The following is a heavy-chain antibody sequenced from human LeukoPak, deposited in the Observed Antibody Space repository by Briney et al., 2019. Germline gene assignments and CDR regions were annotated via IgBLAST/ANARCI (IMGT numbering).Heavy chain of an antibody. CDR3: ARYWDLDYGDYEYFQH. J-gene: IGHJ1*01. Sequence: GGSLRLSCAASGFTFSSYSMNWVRQAPGKGLEWVSYISSSSSTIYYADSVKGRFTISRDNAKISLYLQMNSLRAEDTAVYYCARYWDLDYGDYEYFQHWGQGTLVTVSS. CDR1: GFTFSSYS. CDR2: ISSSSSTI. D-gene: IGHD4-17*01. V-gene: IGHV3-48*01.